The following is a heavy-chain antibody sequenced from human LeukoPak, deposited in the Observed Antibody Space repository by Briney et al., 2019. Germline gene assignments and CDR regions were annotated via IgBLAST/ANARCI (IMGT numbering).Heavy chain of an antibody. Sequence: SVKVSCKASGGTFSSYAISWVRQAPGQGLEWMGRIIPIFGTANYAQKFQGRVTITTDESTSTAYMELSGLRSEDTAVYYCAREGVRTTDFDYWGQGTLVTVSS. CDR1: GGTFSSYA. D-gene: IGHD3-10*01. CDR3: AREGVRTTDFDY. CDR2: IIPIFGTA. J-gene: IGHJ4*02. V-gene: IGHV1-69*05.